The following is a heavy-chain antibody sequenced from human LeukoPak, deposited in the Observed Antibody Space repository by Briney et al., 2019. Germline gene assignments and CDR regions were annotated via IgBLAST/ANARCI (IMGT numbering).Heavy chain of an antibody. CDR3: ATEEGILTGYYNDAFDI. CDR1: GGTFSSYA. Sequence: SVKVSCKASGGTFSSYAISWVRQAPGQGLEWMGRIIPILGIANYAQKFQGRVTITADKSTSTAYMELSGLRSEDTAVYYCATEEGILTGYYNDAFDIWGQGTMVTVSS. D-gene: IGHD3-9*01. V-gene: IGHV1-69*04. J-gene: IGHJ3*02. CDR2: IIPILGIA.